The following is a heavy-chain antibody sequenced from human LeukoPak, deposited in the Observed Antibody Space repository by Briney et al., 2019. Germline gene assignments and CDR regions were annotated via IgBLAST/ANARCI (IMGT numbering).Heavy chain of an antibody. J-gene: IGHJ6*02. Sequence: PSETLSLTCAVYGGPFSGYYRSWIRQPPGKGLEWIGEINHSGSTNYNPSLKSRVTISVDTSKNQFSLKLSSLTAADTAVYYCARDGYARRSYYYYGMDVWGQGTTVTVSS. CDR3: ARDGYARRSYYYYGMDV. V-gene: IGHV4-34*01. D-gene: IGHD5-12*01. CDR1: GGPFSGYY. CDR2: INHSGST.